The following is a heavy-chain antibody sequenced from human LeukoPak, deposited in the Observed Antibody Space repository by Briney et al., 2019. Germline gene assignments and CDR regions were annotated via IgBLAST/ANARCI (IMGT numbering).Heavy chain of an antibody. V-gene: IGHV3-23*01. CDR3: AKDRGPYGDCELDH. CDR1: GFTFSSYA. CDR2: VSGSGGST. Sequence: GGSLRLSCADSGFTFSSYAMSWVRQAPGKGLEWVSAVSGSGGSTYYADSVKGRFTISRDNSKNTLYLQMNSLRAEDTAVYYCAKDRGPYGDCELDHWGQGTLVTVSS. J-gene: IGHJ4*02. D-gene: IGHD4-17*01.